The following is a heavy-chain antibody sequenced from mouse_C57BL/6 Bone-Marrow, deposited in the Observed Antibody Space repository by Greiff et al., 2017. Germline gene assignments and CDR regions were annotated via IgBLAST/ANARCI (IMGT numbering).Heavy chain of an antibody. CDR2: INPSNGYT. J-gene: IGHJ4*01. CDR1: GYTFTSYW. D-gene: IGHD1-1*01. CDR3: ARSYYYGSSHNYYAMDY. Sequence: QVQLQQSGAELAKPGASVKLSCKASGYTFTSYWMHWVKQRPGQGLEWIGYINPSNGYTKYNQKFKDKATLTADKSSSTAYMQLSSLKYEDSAVYYCARSYYYGSSHNYYAMDYWGQGTSVTVSS. V-gene: IGHV1-7*01.